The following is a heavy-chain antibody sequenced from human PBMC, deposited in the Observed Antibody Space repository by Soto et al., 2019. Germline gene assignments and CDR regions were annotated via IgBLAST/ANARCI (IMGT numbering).Heavy chain of an antibody. CDR1: GFTFSSYP. D-gene: IGHD1-1*01. Sequence: QVQLVESGGGVVQSGRSLRLSCAASGFTFSSYPMHWVRQAPGKGLEWVAVISYDETSKYYAESVKGRFTISRDNSKNTLYLQMNSLRAEDTAVYYCVRCWGTGDGSNLGYNWLDPWGQGTLVTVSS. V-gene: IGHV3-30-3*01. J-gene: IGHJ5*02. CDR2: ISYDETSK. CDR3: VRCWGTGDGSNLGYNWLDP.